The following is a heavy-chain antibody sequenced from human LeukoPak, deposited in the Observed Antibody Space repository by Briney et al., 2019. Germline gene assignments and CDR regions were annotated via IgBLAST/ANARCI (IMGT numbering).Heavy chain of an antibody. J-gene: IGHJ2*01. V-gene: IGHV4-59*12. CDR1: GGSISSDY. D-gene: IGHD6-19*01. Sequence: SETLSLTCTVSGGSISSDYWSWIRQPPGKGLEWIGYIYYSGSTNYNPSLKSRVTISVDTSKDQFSLKLNSVTAADTAVYYCARVAQKLERITVAGTSEWRANWYFDLWGRGTLVTVSS. CDR3: ARVAQKLERITVAGTSEWRANWYFDL. CDR2: IYYSGST.